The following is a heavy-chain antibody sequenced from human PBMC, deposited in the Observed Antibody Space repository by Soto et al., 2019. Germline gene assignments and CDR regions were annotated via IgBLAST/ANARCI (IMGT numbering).Heavy chain of an antibody. J-gene: IGHJ6*03. D-gene: IGHD3-16*01. V-gene: IGHV4-59*08. CDR3: ARRTFEVGDYYYYYYMDV. CDR2: IYYSGST. Sequence: ETLSLTCTVSGGSISSYYWSWIRQPPGKGLEWIGYIYYSGSTNYNPSLKSRVTISVDTSKNQFSLKLSSVTAADTAVYYCARRTFEVGDYYYYYYMDVWGKGTTVTVSS. CDR1: GGSISSYY.